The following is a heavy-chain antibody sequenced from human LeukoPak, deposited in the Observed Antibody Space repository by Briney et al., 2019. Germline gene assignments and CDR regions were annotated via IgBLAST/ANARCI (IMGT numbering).Heavy chain of an antibody. Sequence: PGGSLILSCAASVFTFSTYSMSWVRQAPGKGLDWVASINQDGSAEYYVDSVRGRFTISRDNAKNSLYLQVNSLRVDDTAVYYCVRLFGGVTTFDYWGQGTLVTVSS. D-gene: IGHD4-17*01. CDR1: VFTFSTYS. CDR3: VRLFGGVTTFDY. V-gene: IGHV3-7*01. J-gene: IGHJ4*02. CDR2: INQDGSAE.